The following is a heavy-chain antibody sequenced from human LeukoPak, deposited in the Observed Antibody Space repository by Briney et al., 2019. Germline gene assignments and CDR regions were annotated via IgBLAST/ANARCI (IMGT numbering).Heavy chain of an antibody. CDR1: GGSLSRYY. J-gene: IGHJ1*01. V-gene: IGHV4-59*08. Sequence: PSGTLSLTCTGSGGSLSRYYWSGLRQPPGKGLEWMGYIYHSGRINYNPSLKSRVTISVDTSKNQVSLRLSSVTAADTAVYYCARLPSPVQHWGQGTLVTVSS. CDR3: ARLPSPVQH. CDR2: IYHSGRI.